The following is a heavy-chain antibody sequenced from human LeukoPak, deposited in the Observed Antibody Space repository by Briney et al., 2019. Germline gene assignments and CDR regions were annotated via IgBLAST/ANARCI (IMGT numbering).Heavy chain of an antibody. J-gene: IGHJ4*02. D-gene: IGHD3-22*01. CDR2: ISSSSSYI. Sequence: GGSLRLSCAASGFTFSSYSMNWVRQAPGKGLEWVSSISSSSSYINYADSVKGRFTISRDNAKKSLYLQMNSLRAGDTAVYYCARDWGAYYHFFDYWGQGTLVTVSS. CDR1: GFTFSSYS. V-gene: IGHV3-21*01. CDR3: ARDWGAYYHFFDY.